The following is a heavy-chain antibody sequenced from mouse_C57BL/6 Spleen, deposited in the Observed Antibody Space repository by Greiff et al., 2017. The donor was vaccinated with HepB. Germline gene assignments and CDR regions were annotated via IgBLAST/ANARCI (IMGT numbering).Heavy chain of an antibody. CDR2: IYPGDGDT. CDR1: GYAFSSYW. V-gene: IGHV1-80*01. Sequence: QVQLQQSGAELVKPGASVKISCKASGYAFSSYWMNWVKQRPGKGLEWIGQIYPGDGDTNYNGKFKGKATLTADKSSSTAYMQLSSLTSEDSAVYFCARDITTVVADAMDYWGQGTSVTVSS. D-gene: IGHD1-1*01. CDR3: ARDITTVVADAMDY. J-gene: IGHJ4*01.